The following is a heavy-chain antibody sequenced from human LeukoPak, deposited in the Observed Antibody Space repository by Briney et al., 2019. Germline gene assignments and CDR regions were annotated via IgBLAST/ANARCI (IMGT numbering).Heavy chain of an antibody. J-gene: IGHJ2*01. Sequence: GGSLRLSCAASGFTFSNYAMSWVRQAPGKGLEWVSTLSGTGGSTYYADSVKGRFTISRENVKNSLYLQMNSLRVEDTAVYYCARGWNSFWYFDFWGRGTQVTVSS. D-gene: IGHD1-7*01. CDR2: LSGTGGST. V-gene: IGHV3-23*01. CDR1: GFTFSNYA. CDR3: ARGWNSFWYFDF.